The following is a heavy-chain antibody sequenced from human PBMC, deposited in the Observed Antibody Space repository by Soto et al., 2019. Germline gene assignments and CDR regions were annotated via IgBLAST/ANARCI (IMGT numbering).Heavy chain of an antibody. J-gene: IGHJ6*02. D-gene: IGHD3-22*01. CDR2: ISGSGGST. CDR3: AKDPFYFYDSSGLTYYYGMDV. V-gene: IGHV3-23*01. Sequence: GGSLRLSCAASGFTFSSYAMSWVRQAPGKGLEWVSAISGSGGSTYYADSVKGRFTISRDNSKNTLYLQMNSLRAEDTAVYYCAKDPFYFYDSSGLTYYYGMDVWGQGSSVTVSS. CDR1: GFTFSSYA.